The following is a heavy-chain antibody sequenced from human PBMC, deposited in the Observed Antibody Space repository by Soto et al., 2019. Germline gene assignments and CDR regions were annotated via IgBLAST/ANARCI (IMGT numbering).Heavy chain of an antibody. J-gene: IGHJ6*02. CDR3: ARGRAMTTVTTWYYYYYGMDV. CDR2: IYYSGST. D-gene: IGHD4-4*01. CDR1: GGSISSYY. Sequence: KSSETLSLTCTVSGGSISSYYWSWIRQPPGKGLEWIGYIYYSGSTNYNPSLKSRVTISVDTSKNQFSLKLSSVTAADTAVYYCARGRAMTTVTTWYYYYYGMDVWGQGTTVTVSS. V-gene: IGHV4-59*01.